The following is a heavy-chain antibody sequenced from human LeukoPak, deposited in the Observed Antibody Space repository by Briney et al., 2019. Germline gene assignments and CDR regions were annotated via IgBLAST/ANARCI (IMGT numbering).Heavy chain of an antibody. D-gene: IGHD6-13*01. V-gene: IGHV4-39*02. J-gene: IGHJ4*02. CDR2: ISSSGNT. CDR1: GGSTSGGNYY. CDR3: ASYSSSWYLGARYFDY. Sequence: SETLSLTCIVSGGSTSGGNYYWGWIRRPPGKGLEWIGGISSSGNTYYNPSLKSRITISIDTSKNHFSLKLSSVTAADTAVYYCASYSSSWYLGARYFDYWGQGTLVTVSS.